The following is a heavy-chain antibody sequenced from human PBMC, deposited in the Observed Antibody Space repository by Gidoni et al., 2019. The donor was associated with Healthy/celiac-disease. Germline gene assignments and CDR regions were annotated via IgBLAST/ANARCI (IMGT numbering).Heavy chain of an antibody. V-gene: IGHV4-4*07. CDR3: ARDPLPYDSSGYYKGAVLNAFDI. Sequence: IGRIYTSGSTNYNPSLKSRVTMSVDTSKNQFSLKLSSVTAADTAVYYCARDPLPYDSSGYYKGAVLNAFDIWGQGTMVTVSS. CDR2: IYTSGST. D-gene: IGHD3-22*01. J-gene: IGHJ3*02.